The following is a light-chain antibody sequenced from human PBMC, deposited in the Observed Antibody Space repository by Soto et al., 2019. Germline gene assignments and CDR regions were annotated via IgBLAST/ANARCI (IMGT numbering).Light chain of an antibody. CDR1: QTVNGR. V-gene: IGKV3-15*01. Sequence: ETVVTHSPATLSASVGDRVTLSCRASQTVNGRFAWYQQKAGQAPRLLIYGASIRATGIPARFSGSESGTEFTLTISGLHADDCATYYCHQYKDSVWTFGQGTKV. CDR3: HQYKDSVWT. CDR2: GAS. J-gene: IGKJ1*01.